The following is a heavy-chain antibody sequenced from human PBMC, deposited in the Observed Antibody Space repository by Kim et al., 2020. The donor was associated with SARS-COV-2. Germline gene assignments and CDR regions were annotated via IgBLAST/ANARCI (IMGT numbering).Heavy chain of an antibody. D-gene: IGHD3-3*01. J-gene: IGHJ4*02. V-gene: IGHV1-2*02. CDR2: INPNSGGT. CDR1: GYTFTGYY. CDR3: ARSYYDFWSGYYGYFDY. Sequence: ASVKVSCKASGYTFTGYYMHWVRQAPGQGLEWMGWINPNSGGTNYAQKFQGRVTMTRDTSISTAYMELSRLRSDDTAVYYCARSYYDFWSGYYGYFDYWGQGTLVTVSS.